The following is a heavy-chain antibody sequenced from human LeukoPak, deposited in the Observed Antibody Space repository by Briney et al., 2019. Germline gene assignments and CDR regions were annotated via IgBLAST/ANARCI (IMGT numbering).Heavy chain of an antibody. CDR1: GFTVSSNY. D-gene: IGHD5-18*01. Sequence: PGGSLRLSCAASGFTVSSNYMSWVRQAPGKGLEWVSVIYSGGSTYYADSVKGRFTISRDNSKNTLYLQMNSLRAEDTAVYYCASEYSYGAFDIWGQGTMVTDSS. CDR3: ASEYSYGAFDI. J-gene: IGHJ3*02. CDR2: IYSGGST. V-gene: IGHV3-53*01.